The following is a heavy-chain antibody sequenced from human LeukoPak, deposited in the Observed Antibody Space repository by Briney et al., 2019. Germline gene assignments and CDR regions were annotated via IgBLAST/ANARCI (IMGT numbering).Heavy chain of an antibody. V-gene: IGHV3-15*04. CDR3: TMDDVGLAPDY. J-gene: IGHJ4*02. Sequence: GGSLRLSCAASGFTFTDAWMSWVRQAPGKGLEWVGRIESKTDGGTTYYAAPVKGRFTISRDDSKSTLYLQMNSLKTEDTAVYFCTMDDVGLAPDYWGQGTLVTVSS. D-gene: IGHD1-26*01. CDR2: IESKTDGGTT. CDR1: GFTFTDAW.